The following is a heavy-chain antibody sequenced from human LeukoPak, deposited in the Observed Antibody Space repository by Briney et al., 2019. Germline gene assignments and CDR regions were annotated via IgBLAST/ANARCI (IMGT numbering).Heavy chain of an antibody. V-gene: IGHV7-4-1*02. D-gene: IGHD5-12*01. Sequence: ASVKVSCKASGYTFTSYAMNWVRQAPGQGLEWMGWINTNIGNTTYAQGFTGRFVFSLDTSVSTAYLQISSLKAEDTAVYYCATGGHIVATIGNYWGQGTLVTVSS. CDR3: ATGGHIVATIGNY. J-gene: IGHJ4*02. CDR1: GYTFTSYA. CDR2: INTNIGNT.